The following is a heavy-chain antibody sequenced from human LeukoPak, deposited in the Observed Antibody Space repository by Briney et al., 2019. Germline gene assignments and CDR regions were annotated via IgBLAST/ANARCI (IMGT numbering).Heavy chain of an antibody. CDR2: IYYSGST. CDR3: ARDRGYSSGWSFDY. CDR1: GGSISSGDYY. Sequence: PSETLSLTCTVSGGSISSGDYYWSWIRQPPGKGLEWIGYIYYSGSTYYNPSLKSRVTISVDTSKNQFSLKLSSVTAADAAVYYCARDRGYSSGWSFDYWGQGTLVTVSS. V-gene: IGHV4-30-4*08. J-gene: IGHJ4*02. D-gene: IGHD6-19*01.